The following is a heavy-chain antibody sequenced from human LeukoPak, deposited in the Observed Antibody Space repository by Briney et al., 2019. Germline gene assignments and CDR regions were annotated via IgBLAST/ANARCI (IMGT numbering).Heavy chain of an antibody. CDR1: GGPLTSYY. V-gene: IGHV4-34*01. CDR3: AREGWYYYGSGSYHDAFDI. CDR2: INHSGST. D-gene: IGHD3-10*01. Sequence: SETLSPTCAVSGGPLTSYYWSWIRQPPGKGLEWIGEINHSGSTNYNPSLKSRVTISVDTSKNQFSLKLSSVTAADTAVYYCAREGWYYYGSGSYHDAFDIWGQGTMVTVSS. J-gene: IGHJ3*02.